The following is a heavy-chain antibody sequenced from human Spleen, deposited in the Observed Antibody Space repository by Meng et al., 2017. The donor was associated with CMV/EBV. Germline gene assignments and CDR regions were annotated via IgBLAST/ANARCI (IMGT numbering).Heavy chain of an antibody. CDR2: ISGSGGST. V-gene: IGHV3-23*01. D-gene: IGHD3-3*01. J-gene: IGHJ4*02. CDR3: AKAYDFWGPPNPTLFDY. Sequence: GGSLRLSCAASGFTFSSYAMSWVRQAPGKGLEWVSVISGSGGSTYYADSVKGRFTISRDNSKNTLYLQMNSLRAEDTAVYYCAKAYDFWGPPNPTLFDYWGQGTLVTVSS. CDR1: GFTFSSYA.